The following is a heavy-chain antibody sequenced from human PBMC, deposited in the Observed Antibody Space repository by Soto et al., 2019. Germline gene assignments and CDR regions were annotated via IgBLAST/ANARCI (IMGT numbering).Heavy chain of an antibody. V-gene: IGHV4-59*01. J-gene: IGHJ4*02. CDR3: ARTEPRRYFDY. CDR2: IYYSGST. CDR1: GGSISSYY. Sequence: SETLSLTCTVSGGSISSYYWSWIRQPPGKGLEWIGYIYYSGSTNYNPSLKSRVTISVDTSKNQFSLKLSSVTAADTAVYYCARTEPRRYFDYWGQGTLVTVSS.